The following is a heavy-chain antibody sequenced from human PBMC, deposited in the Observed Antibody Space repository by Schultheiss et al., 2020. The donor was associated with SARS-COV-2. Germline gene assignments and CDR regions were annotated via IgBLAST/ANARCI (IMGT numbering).Heavy chain of an antibody. D-gene: IGHD2-2*01. J-gene: IGHJ5*02. CDR1: GFTFSSYG. CDR2: IWYDGSNK. CDR3: ARDLIVVVPAARPGGFDP. Sequence: GGSLRLSCAASGFTFSSYGMHWVRQVKGKGLEWVAVIWYDGSNKYYADSVKGRFTISRDNSKNTLYLQMNSLRAEDTAVYYCARDLIVVVPAARPGGFDPWGQGTLVTVSS. V-gene: IGHV3-33*01.